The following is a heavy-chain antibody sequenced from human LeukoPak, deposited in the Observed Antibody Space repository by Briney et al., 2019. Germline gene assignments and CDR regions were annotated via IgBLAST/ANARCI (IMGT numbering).Heavy chain of an antibody. CDR3: ALGGYSYYGMDV. CDR1: GFTFGSYG. J-gene: IGHJ6*02. D-gene: IGHD5-18*01. V-gene: IGHV3-30*03. CDR2: ISYDGSNK. Sequence: GGSLRLSCAASGFTFGSYGMHWVRQAPGKGLEWVAVISYDGSNKYYADSVKGRSTISRDNSKNTLYLQMNSLRAEDTAVYYCALGGYSYYGMDVWGQGTTVTVSS.